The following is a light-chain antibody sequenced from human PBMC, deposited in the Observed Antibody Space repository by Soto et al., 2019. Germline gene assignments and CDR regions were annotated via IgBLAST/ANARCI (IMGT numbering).Light chain of an antibody. Sequence: EIVMTQSPATLSVSPGERATLSCRASQRISSNLAWYQQKPGQAPRLLISVASTRATGIPARCSGSGSVTDFTLTISSLQSEDFAVYYCQPFHDWPMTFGHGTKVDIK. V-gene: IGKV3-15*01. CDR3: QPFHDWPMT. CDR1: QRISSN. CDR2: VAS. J-gene: IGKJ3*01.